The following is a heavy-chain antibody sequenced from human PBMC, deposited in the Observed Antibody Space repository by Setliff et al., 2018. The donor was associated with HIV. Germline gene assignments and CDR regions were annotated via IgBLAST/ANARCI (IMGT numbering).Heavy chain of an antibody. CDR3: ARGFYGDYYFDY. J-gene: IGHJ4*02. CDR1: GYRFSRYW. Sequence: PGESLKISCEGSGYRFSRYWIGWVRQMPGKCLEWMGRIDPSNSKTNYSPSFQGHVTISADKSISTAYLQWSSLKASDTAMYYCARGFYGDYYFDYRGQGTMVTVSS. CDR2: IDPSNSKT. D-gene: IGHD4-17*01. V-gene: IGHV5-10-1*01.